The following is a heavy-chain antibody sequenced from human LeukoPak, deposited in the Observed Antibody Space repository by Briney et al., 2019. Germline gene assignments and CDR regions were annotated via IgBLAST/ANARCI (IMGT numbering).Heavy chain of an antibody. CDR3: AKDKKPAADLYYGMDV. V-gene: IGHV3-9*01. D-gene: IGHD6-13*01. Sequence: GRSLRLSCAASGFTFDDYAMHWVRQAPGKGLEWVSGISWNSGSIGYADSVKGRFTISRDDAKNSLYLQMNSLRAEATALYYCAKDKKPAADLYYGMDVWGQGTTVTVSS. J-gene: IGHJ6*02. CDR1: GFTFDDYA. CDR2: ISWNSGSI.